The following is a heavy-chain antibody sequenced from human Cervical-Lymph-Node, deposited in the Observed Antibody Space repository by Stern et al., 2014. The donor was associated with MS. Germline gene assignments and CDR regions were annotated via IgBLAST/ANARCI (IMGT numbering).Heavy chain of an antibody. CDR3: ARDYGDYHGTFDI. V-gene: IGHV1-2*06. CDR2: INPNTRGT. Sequence: VHLVESGAEVKKPGASVKVSCKASGYTFIAFYIHWVRQAPGQGLEWMGRINPNTRGTNYAENFQGRVTMTRDPSITTVYMELSGLRSDDTAVYYCARDYGDYHGTFDIWGQGTMVTVSS. D-gene: IGHD4-17*01. J-gene: IGHJ3*02. CDR1: GYTFIAFY.